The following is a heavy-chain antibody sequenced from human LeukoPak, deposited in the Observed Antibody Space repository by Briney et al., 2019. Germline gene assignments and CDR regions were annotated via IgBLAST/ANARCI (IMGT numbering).Heavy chain of an antibody. CDR2: IYHSGST. Sequence: PSETLSLTCAVSGDSISSHHWWSWVRQPPGKGLEWIGEIYHSGSTNYNSSLKSRVTISVDTSKNQFSLKLSSVTAADTAVYYCARQRPMVVTAIPAYFDYWGQGTLVTVSS. CDR3: ARQRPMVVTAIPAYFDY. V-gene: IGHV4-4*02. J-gene: IGHJ4*02. D-gene: IGHD2-21*02. CDR1: GDSISSHHW.